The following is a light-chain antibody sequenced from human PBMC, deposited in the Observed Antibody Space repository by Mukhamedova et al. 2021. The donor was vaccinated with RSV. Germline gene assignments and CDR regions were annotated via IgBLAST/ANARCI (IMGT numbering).Light chain of an antibody. V-gene: IGLV1-44*01. CDR2: RND. J-gene: IGLJ2*01. Sequence: VTISCSGSNSNIGANSVNWYQQLPGTAPRPLIFRNDRRPSGVPDRFSGSKSGTSASLAISGLQAEDEADYFCSARDDSLNGPVFGG. CDR1: NSNIGANS. CDR3: SARDDSLNGPV.